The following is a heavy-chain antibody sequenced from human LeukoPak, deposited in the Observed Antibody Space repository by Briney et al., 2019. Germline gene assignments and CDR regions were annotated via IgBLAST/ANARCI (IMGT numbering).Heavy chain of an antibody. J-gene: IGHJ6*03. CDR1: GYTFTSYG. V-gene: IGHV1-18*01. Sequence: ASVKVSCKASGYTFTSYGISWVGQAPGQGLEGMGWISAYNGKTNYAQKLQGRVTMTTDTSTSTAYMELRSLRSDDTAVYYCARAMGYDFWSGYYSSYYYYMDVWGKGTTVTVSS. D-gene: IGHD3-3*01. CDR2: ISAYNGKT. CDR3: ARAMGYDFWSGYYSSYYYYMDV.